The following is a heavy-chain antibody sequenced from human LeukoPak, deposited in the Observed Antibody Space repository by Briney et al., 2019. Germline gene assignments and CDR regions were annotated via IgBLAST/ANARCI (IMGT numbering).Heavy chain of an antibody. V-gene: IGHV3-33*08. Sequence: PGGSLRLSCAASGFTFSSYAMHWVRQAPGKGLEWVAVIWYDGSNKYYADSVKGRFTISRDNAKNSLYLQMTSLRADDTAVYYCARASGEGRYFDYWGQGTLVTVSS. D-gene: IGHD4-17*01. CDR3: ARASGEGRYFDY. J-gene: IGHJ4*02. CDR2: IWYDGSNK. CDR1: GFTFSSYA.